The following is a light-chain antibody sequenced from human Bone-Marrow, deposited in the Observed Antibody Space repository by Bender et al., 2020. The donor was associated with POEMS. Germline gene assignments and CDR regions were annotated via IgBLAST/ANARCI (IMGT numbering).Light chain of an antibody. CDR3: AAWEASLNGWV. Sequence: QSVLTQPPSASGTPGQRVTISCSGSSSNIGTNPVNWYQQLPGTAPKLLIYINNQRPSGVPDRFSGSKSGTSASLAISGLQSEDEADNYCAAWEASLNGWVFGGGTKLTVL. CDR1: SSNIGTNP. J-gene: IGLJ3*02. CDR2: INN. V-gene: IGLV1-44*01.